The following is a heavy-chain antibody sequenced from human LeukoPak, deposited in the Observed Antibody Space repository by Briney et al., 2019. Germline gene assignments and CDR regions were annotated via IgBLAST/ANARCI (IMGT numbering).Heavy chain of an antibody. D-gene: IGHD1-26*01. CDR1: GFTFSSYA. CDR2: ISYDGSNK. CDR3: ATEWAGATRRFEH. J-gene: IGHJ4*02. V-gene: IGHV3-30-3*01. Sequence: PGGSLRLSCAASGFTFSSYAMSWVRQAPGKGLEWVAVISYDGSNKYYADSVKGRFTIFRDNSKDTLYLQLNALTADDTAVYYCATEWAGATRRFEHWGQGTLVTVSS.